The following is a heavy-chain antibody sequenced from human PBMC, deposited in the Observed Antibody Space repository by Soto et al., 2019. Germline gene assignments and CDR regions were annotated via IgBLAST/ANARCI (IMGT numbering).Heavy chain of an antibody. D-gene: IGHD3-22*01. J-gene: IGHJ4*02. CDR2: IYYSGST. CDR1: GGSISTGGYY. V-gene: IGHV4-31*03. CDR3: ASLSAGYYYDSSGYYFDY. Sequence: TLSLTCTVSGGSISTGGYYWSWIRQHPGKGLEWIGYIYYSGSTYYNPSLESRVTISIDTSKKQFSLKLSSVTAADTAVYYCASLSAGYYYDSSGYYFDYWGQGTLVTVSS.